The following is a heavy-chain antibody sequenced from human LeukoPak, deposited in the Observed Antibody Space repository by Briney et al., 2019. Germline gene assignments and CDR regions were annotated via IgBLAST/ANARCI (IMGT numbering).Heavy chain of an antibody. V-gene: IGHV3-23*01. CDR2: ISGSGGST. Sequence: GGSLRLSCAASGFIFSNHAMSWVRQAPGKGLEWVSGISGSGGSTYYADSVKGRFTISRDNSKNTLYLQMNSLRAEDTAVYYCAKPPSTTAHGMDVWGQGTTVTVSS. D-gene: IGHD4-17*01. J-gene: IGHJ6*02. CDR3: AKPPSTTAHGMDV. CDR1: GFIFSNHA.